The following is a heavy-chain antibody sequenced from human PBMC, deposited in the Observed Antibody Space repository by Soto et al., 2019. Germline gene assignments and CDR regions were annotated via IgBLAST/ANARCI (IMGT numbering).Heavy chain of an antibody. V-gene: IGHV3-74*03. CDR2: VNADGTRT. D-gene: IGHD5-12*01. Sequence: PGRSLRLSCAASGFTFSSYWVYWVRQAPGKGLVWVSRVNADGTRTTYADSVKGRFTISRDNAKNTLYMQMNSLRVEDTAVYYCASAGYSGSYYNMDLWGQGTTVTVSS. J-gene: IGHJ6*02. CDR1: GFTFSSYW. CDR3: ASAGYSGSYYNMDL.